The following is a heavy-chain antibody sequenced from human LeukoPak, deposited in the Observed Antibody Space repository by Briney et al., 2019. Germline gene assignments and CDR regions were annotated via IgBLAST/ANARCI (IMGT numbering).Heavy chain of an antibody. CDR2: ISGSGGST. J-gene: IGHJ4*02. Sequence: AGGSLRLSCEASGFTFSSYAMSWVRQAPGKGLEWVSAISGSGGSTYYADSVKGRFTISRDNSKNTLYLQMNSLRAEDTAVYYCAKDPNYYGSGTFDYWGQGTLVTVSS. CDR1: GFTFSSYA. CDR3: AKDPNYYGSGTFDY. D-gene: IGHD3-10*01. V-gene: IGHV3-23*01.